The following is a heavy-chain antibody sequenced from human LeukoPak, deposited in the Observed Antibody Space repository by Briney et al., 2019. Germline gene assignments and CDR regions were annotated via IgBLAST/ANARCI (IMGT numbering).Heavy chain of an antibody. CDR3: ASSRPYDSSGYFAFDI. D-gene: IGHD3-22*01. V-gene: IGHV4-4*07. Sequence: SETLSLTCTVSGGSISNYFCTWIRQPAGKRLEWIGRIYTGGSTNYNPSLKSRVTMSVDTSRKQFSLKLSSVTAADTAVYYCASSRPYDSSGYFAFDIWGQGTVVTVSS. J-gene: IGHJ3*02. CDR1: GGSISNYF. CDR2: IYTGGST.